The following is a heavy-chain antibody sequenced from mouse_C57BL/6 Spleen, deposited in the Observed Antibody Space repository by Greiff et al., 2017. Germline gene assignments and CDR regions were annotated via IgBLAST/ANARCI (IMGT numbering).Heavy chain of an antibody. CDR1: GYSFTSYY. CDR2: IYPGSGNT. J-gene: IGHJ4*01. Sequence: QVQLQQSGPELVKPGASVKISCKASGYSFTSYYIHWVKQRPGQGLEWIGWIYPGSGNTKYNEKFKGKATLPADTSSSTAYMQLSSLTSDDSAVYYCARDKADAMDYWGQGTSVTVSS. V-gene: IGHV1-66*01. CDR3: ARDKADAMDY.